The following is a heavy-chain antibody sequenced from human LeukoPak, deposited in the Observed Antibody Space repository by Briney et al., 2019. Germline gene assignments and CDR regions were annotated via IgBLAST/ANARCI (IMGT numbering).Heavy chain of an antibody. CDR3: ARARGQLPQGQNDWFDP. J-gene: IGHJ5*02. V-gene: IGHV1-3*01. CDR1: GYTFTSYA. CDR2: INAGNGNT. Sequence: WASVKVSCKASGYTFTSYAMHWVRQAPGQRLEWMGWINAGNGNTKYSQKFQGRVTITVDESTSTAYMELSSLRSEDTAVYYCARARGQLPQGQNDWFDPWGQGTLVTVSS. D-gene: IGHD2-2*01.